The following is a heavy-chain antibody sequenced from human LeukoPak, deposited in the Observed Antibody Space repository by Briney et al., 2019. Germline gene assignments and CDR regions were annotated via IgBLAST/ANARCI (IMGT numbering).Heavy chain of an antibody. CDR1: GVSISSYY. Sequence: SETLSLTCSVSGVSISSYYWSWVRRTAGQGLEWIGRIYISGTTNYNPSLNSRVTMSIDTSKNQFSLKLTSVTAADTGVYYCARTGGYDYHIDHWGQGTQVTVSS. CDR2: IYISGTT. D-gene: IGHD5-12*01. J-gene: IGHJ4*02. CDR3: ARTGGYDYHIDH. V-gene: IGHV4-4*07.